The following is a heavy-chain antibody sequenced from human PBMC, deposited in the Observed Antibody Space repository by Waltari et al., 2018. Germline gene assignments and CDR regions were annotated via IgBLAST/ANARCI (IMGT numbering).Heavy chain of an antibody. V-gene: IGHV4-38-2*01. J-gene: IGHJ2*01. Sequence: QVQLQESGPGLVKPSETLSLTCAVSGYSISSGYYWGWIRQPPGKGLEWIGSIYHSGSTYYNPSRKSRVTIAVDTSKNQFSLKLSSVTAADTAVYYCARPTGGYWYFDLWGRGTLVTVSS. CDR3: ARPTGGYWYFDL. D-gene: IGHD3-16*01. CDR2: IYHSGST. CDR1: GYSISSGYY.